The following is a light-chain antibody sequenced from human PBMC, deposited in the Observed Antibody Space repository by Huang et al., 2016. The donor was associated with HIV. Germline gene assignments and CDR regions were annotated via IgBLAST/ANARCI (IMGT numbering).Light chain of an antibody. J-gene: IGKJ1*01. CDR2: YAS. V-gene: IGKV6-21*01. CDR1: QSIGYT. Sequence: EIVLTQSPDFQSVTPKEKVTITCRASQSIGYTLHWYQQKPGQSPKLLIKYASQSFSGVPSRFSRSGSGTDFTLTIKGLEAEDAATYYCHQSNSFPWTFGQGTKVE. CDR3: HQSNSFPWT.